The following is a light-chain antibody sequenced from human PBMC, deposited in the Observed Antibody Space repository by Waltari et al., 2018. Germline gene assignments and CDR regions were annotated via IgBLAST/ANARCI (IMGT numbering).Light chain of an antibody. V-gene: IGLV2-14*01. CDR2: EAS. CDR3: SSYTSSSTRV. Sequence: QSALTQPASVSGSPGQSITISCTGTSSDVGGYIYVSWYTQHPGKAPKIIIYEASNRPSGVSNRFSGSKSGNTASLTISGLQAEDEADYYCSSYTSSSTRVFGGGTKLTVL. J-gene: IGLJ3*02. CDR1: SSDVGGYIY.